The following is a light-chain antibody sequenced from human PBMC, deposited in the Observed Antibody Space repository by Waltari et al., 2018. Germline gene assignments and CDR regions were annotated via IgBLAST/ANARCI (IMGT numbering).Light chain of an antibody. CDR3: TSYAGSNNVV. Sequence: QSALTQPPSASGSPGPSVTISCTGTSSAVSNYTYVSWYQPHPGKAPKLTLYEVTKRPSGIPDRFSGSKSGNTASLTISGLQAEDEASYYCTSYAGSNNVVFGGGTKVTVL. CDR1: SSAVSNYTY. CDR2: EVT. J-gene: IGLJ2*01. V-gene: IGLV2-8*01.